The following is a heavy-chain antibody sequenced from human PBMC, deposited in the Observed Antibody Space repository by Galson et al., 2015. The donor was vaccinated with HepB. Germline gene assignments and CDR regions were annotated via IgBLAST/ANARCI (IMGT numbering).Heavy chain of an antibody. CDR2: IYYSGST. CDR1: GGSISSYY. D-gene: IGHD3-16*01. Sequence: SESLSLTCTVSGGSISSYYWGWIRQPPGKGLEWIGYIYYSGSTNYNPSLKSRVTISVDTSKNQFSLKLSSVTAADTAVYYCARGRGPHSHDFDYWGQGTLVTVSS. CDR3: ARGRGPHSHDFDY. J-gene: IGHJ4*02. V-gene: IGHV4-59*01.